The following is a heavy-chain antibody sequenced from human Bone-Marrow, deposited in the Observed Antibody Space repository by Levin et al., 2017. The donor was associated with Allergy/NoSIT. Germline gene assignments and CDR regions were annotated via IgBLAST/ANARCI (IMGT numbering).Heavy chain of an antibody. V-gene: IGHV1-18*01. CDR3: ARTRIKNYDVNAYRTLDY. CDR2: IHVYTGQT. J-gene: IGHJ4*02. Sequence: PAASVKVSCLASGYTFDSYGVSWVRQAPGQGLEWLGWIHVYTGQTNYVQKLQGRLTMTTDTSTNTAYMELRSLRSDDTAVYFCARTRIKNYDVNAYRTLDYWGQGTLVTVSS. D-gene: IGHD3-16*01. CDR1: GYTFDSYG.